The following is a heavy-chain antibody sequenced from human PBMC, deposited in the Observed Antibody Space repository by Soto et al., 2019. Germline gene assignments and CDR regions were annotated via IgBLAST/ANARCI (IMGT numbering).Heavy chain of an antibody. CDR1: GGTFSSYA. D-gene: IGHD3-10*02. J-gene: IGHJ6*02. Sequence: SVKGSCKASGGTFSSYAISWVRQAPGQGLEWMGGIIPIFGTANYAQKFQGRVTITADESTSTAYMELSSLRSEDTAVYYCARARAMFNGMDVWGQGTTVTVSS. V-gene: IGHV1-69*13. CDR2: IIPIFGTA. CDR3: ARARAMFNGMDV.